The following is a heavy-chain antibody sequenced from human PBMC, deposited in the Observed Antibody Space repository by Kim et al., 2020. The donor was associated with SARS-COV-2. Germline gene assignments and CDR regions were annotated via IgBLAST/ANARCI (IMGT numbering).Heavy chain of an antibody. D-gene: IGHD6-19*01. V-gene: IGHV4-61*01. Sequence: SETLSLTCTVSGGSVSSGRYYWSWIRQPPGKGLEWITYISYTGDTNYNPSLNSRVTISLDSSKNQLSLKVTSLTAADTAVYYCAREPNNGWYGDFDYWGQRSLVIVSS. CDR2: ISYTGDT. CDR1: GGSVSSGRYY. CDR3: AREPNNGWYGDFDY. J-gene: IGHJ4*02.